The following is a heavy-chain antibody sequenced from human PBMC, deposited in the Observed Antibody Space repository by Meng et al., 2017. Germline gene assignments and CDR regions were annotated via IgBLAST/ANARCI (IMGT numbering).Heavy chain of an antibody. V-gene: IGHV4-34*01. D-gene: IGHD5-18*01. CDR1: GGPFSGYY. CDR3: ARGGGYSYGFGSIDY. CDR2: INHSGST. J-gene: IGHJ4*02. Sequence: QVRLQQWGAGRLKPSETLSTTCAVYGGPFSGYYWSWIRQPPGKGLESIGEINHSGSTNYNPSLKSRVTISVDTSKNQFSLKLSSVTAADTAVYYCARGGGYSYGFGSIDYWGQGTLVTVSS.